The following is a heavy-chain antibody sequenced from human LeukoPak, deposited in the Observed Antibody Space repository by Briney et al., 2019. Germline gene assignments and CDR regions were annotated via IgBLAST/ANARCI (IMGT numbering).Heavy chain of an antibody. Sequence: AASVKVSCKASGGTFSSYAISWVRQAPGQGLEWMGTIIPIFGTANYAQKFQGRVTITTDESMSTAYMELSSLRSEDTAVYYCARGGFGGSSSYFDYWGQGTLVTVSS. J-gene: IGHJ4*02. D-gene: IGHD1-26*01. V-gene: IGHV1-69*05. CDR2: IIPIFGTA. CDR3: ARGGFGGSSSYFDY. CDR1: GGTFSSYA.